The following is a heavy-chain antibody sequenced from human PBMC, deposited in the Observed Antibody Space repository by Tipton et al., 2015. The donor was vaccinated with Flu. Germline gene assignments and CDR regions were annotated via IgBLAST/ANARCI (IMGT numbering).Heavy chain of an antibody. CDR3: AKISGARIGYFDN. D-gene: IGHD6-19*01. Sequence: GFLRLSCAASGFTFSSYAMSWVRQAPGKGLEWVSAISAGGGSTYYADSVKGRFTISRDNSKNTLYLQMNSLRAEDTAVYYCAKISGARIGYFDNWGQGTLVTVSS. CDR2: ISAGGGST. CDR1: GFTFSSYA. V-gene: IGHV3-23*01. J-gene: IGHJ4*02.